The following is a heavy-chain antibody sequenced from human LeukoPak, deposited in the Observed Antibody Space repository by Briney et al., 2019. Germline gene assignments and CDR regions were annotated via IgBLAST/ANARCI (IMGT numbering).Heavy chain of an antibody. J-gene: IGHJ4*02. D-gene: IGHD3-10*01. Sequence: GESLKISCQGSGYIFTHSWLGWVRQMPGKGLEWMAISYPGDSDTRYSPSFEGQVTLSVDKSSSTAYLQWSSLKASDTAMYYCARHARHGSGSRGYFFDFWGQGTLVTVSS. V-gene: IGHV5-51*01. CDR3: ARHARHGSGSRGYFFDF. CDR2: SYPGDSDT. CDR1: GYIFTHSW.